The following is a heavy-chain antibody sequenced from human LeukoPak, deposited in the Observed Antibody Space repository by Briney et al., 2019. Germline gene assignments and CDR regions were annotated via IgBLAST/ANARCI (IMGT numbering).Heavy chain of an antibody. D-gene: IGHD2-2*01. J-gene: IGHJ4*02. CDR2: ISYDGSNK. CDR3: AKAGCTSATCYVNC. Sequence: GSLRLSCAASGFTFSSYAMHWARQAPGKGLEWVAVISYDGSNKYYADSVKGRFTISRDNSKNTLYLQMNSLRAEDTAVYYCAKAGCTSATCYVNCWGQGTLVTVSS. V-gene: IGHV3-30-3*01. CDR1: GFTFSSYA.